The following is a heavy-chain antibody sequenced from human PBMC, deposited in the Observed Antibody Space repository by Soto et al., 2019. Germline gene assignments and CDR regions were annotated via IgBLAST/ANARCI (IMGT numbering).Heavy chain of an antibody. J-gene: IGHJ4*02. CDR1: GGTFSSYA. V-gene: IGHV1-69*01. D-gene: IGHD5-18*01. CDR2: LIPIFGTA. CDR3: ARVDTAMASFCY. Sequence: QVQLVQSGAEVKKPGSSVKVSCKASGGTFSSYAISWVRQAPGQGLEWMGGLIPIFGTANYAQKFHGRVTITAEESTSTACMGLSSLRSEDTAVYYCARVDTAMASFCYWGQGTLVTVSA.